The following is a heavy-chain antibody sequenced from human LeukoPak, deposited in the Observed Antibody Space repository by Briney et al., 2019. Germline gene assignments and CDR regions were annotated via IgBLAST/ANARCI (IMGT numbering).Heavy chain of an antibody. CDR2: INTHSGGT. Sequence: ASVKVSCKASGYTFTDYYMHWVRQAPGQGLEWMGWINTHSGGTSYAQKFQGRVTMTRDTSISAGFMELKSLGSDDTAVYYCARSRISAPVDYWGQGTLVTVPS. D-gene: IGHD6-6*01. V-gene: IGHV1-2*02. CDR3: ARSRISAPVDY. CDR1: GYTFTDYY. J-gene: IGHJ4*02.